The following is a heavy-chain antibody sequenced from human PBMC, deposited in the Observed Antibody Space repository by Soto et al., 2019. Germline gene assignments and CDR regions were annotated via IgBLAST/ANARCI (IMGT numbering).Heavy chain of an antibody. CDR2: ISSSGSTI. J-gene: IGHJ3*02. V-gene: IGHV3-11*01. D-gene: IGHD2-21*02. CDR1: GFTFSDYY. Sequence: GGSLRLSCAASGFTFSDYYMSWIRQAPGKGLEWVSYISSSGSTIYYADSVKGRFTISRDNAKNSLYLQMNSLRAEDTAVYCCAREFAYCGGDCYPPLGAFDIWGQGTMVTVSS. CDR3: AREFAYCGGDCYPPLGAFDI.